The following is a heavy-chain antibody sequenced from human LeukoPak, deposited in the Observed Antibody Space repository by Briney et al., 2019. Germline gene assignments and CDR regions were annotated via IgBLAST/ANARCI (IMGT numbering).Heavy chain of an antibody. V-gene: IGHV3-9*01. CDR3: ARDPLAYCDGDCYPDY. CDR1: GFTFDDYA. J-gene: IGHJ4*02. CDR2: ISWNSGSI. Sequence: GRSLRLSCAASGFTFDDYAMHWVRQAPGKGLEWVSGISWNSGSIGYADSVKGRFTISRDNAKNSLYLQMNSLRAEDTAVYCCARDPLAYCDGDCYPDYWGQGTLVTVSS. D-gene: IGHD2-21*02.